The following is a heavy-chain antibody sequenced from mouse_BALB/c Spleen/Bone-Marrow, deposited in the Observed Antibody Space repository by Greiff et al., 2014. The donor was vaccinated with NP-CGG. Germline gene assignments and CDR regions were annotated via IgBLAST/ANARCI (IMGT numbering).Heavy chain of an antibody. CDR3: ARLGIRSFDY. V-gene: IGHV1-9*01. CDR1: GYRFNSYW. D-gene: IGHD3-1*01. CDR2: ILPGSGST. Sequence: VQLKESGADLMKPGASVKISCKATGYRFNSYWIEWVKQRPGHGLEWIGEILPGSGSTNFNEKFKGKATFTAYTSSNTAYMQISSLTSEDSAVYYCARLGIRSFDYWGQGTTLTVSS. J-gene: IGHJ2*01.